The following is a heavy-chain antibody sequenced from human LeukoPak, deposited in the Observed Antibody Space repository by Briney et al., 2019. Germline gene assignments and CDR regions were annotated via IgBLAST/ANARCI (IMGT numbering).Heavy chain of an antibody. CDR3: ASSAYSSSWYYFDY. CDR2: ISAYNGNT. D-gene: IGHD6-13*01. CDR1: GYTFTSYG. J-gene: IGHJ4*02. V-gene: IGHV1-18*01. Sequence: ASVTVSCKASGYTFTSYGISWVRQAPGQGLEWMGWISAYNGNTNYAQKLQGRVTMTTDTSTSTAYMELRSLRSDDTAVYYCASSAYSSSWYYFDYWGQGTLVTVSS.